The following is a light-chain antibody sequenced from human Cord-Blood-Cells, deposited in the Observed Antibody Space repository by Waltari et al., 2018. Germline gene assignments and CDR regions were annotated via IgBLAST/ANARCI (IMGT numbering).Light chain of an antibody. CDR3: QQYDNLPIT. J-gene: IGKJ5*01. Sequence: DIQMTQSPPSLSASVGDRVTITCQASQDISNYLNWYQQKPEKAPKLLIYDESNLETGVPSRCSGSGSGTDFTFTISSLQPEDIATYYCQQYDNLPITFGQGTRLEIK. V-gene: IGKV1-33*01. CDR1: QDISNY. CDR2: DES.